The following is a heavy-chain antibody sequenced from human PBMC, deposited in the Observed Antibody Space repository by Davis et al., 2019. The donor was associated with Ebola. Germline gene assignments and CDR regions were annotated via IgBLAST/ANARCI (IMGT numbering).Heavy chain of an antibody. D-gene: IGHD2/OR15-2a*01. CDR1: GGSFSDYF. CDR3: ARTTKTNIEASGLGYNSFDS. Sequence: AGSLTLSCAVYGGSFSDYFWSWIRQPPEKGLEWIGEISHHNGYTNYNPSLSSRVAISVDSSKNQFSLKINSVTAADTATYYCARTTKTNIEASGLGYNSFDSWGQGVLVSVSS. J-gene: IGHJ5*01. V-gene: IGHV4-34*01. CDR2: ISHHNGYT.